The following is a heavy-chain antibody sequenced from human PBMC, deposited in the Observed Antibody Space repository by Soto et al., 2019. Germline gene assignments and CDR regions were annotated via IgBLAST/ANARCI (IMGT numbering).Heavy chain of an antibody. CDR1: GFTFSSYG. Sequence: GGSLRLSCAASGFTFSSYGMHWVRQAPGKGLEWVAVISYDGSNKYYADSVKGRFTISRDNSKNTLYLQMNSLRAEDTAVYYCAKDHHPDCSSTSCYLGGMDVWGQGTTVTVSS. D-gene: IGHD2-2*01. CDR2: ISYDGSNK. V-gene: IGHV3-30*18. CDR3: AKDHHPDCSSTSCYLGGMDV. J-gene: IGHJ6*02.